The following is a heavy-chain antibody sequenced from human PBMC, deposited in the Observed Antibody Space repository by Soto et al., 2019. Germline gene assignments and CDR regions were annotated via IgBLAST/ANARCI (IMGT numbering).Heavy chain of an antibody. D-gene: IGHD3-10*01. CDR3: ARVGAMVRGVIHPNSMDV. V-gene: IGHV4-34*01. J-gene: IGHJ6*03. Sequence: PSETLSLTCAVYGGSFSGYYWSWIRQPPGKGLEWIGEINHSGSTNYNPSLKSRVTISVDTSKNQFSLKLSSVTAADTAVYYCARVGAMVRGVIHPNSMDVWGKGTTVTVSS. CDR1: GGSFSGYY. CDR2: INHSGST.